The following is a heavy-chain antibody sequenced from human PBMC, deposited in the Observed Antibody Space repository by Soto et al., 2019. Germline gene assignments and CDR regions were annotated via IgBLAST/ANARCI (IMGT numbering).Heavy chain of an antibody. Sequence: QVQLQESGPGLVKPSQTLSLTCTVSGGSISTGGYYWSWIRQHPGRGLEWIGYIYHSGMTFSNPSLQSRVAISIGTSKNKFSPKLGSVTAADTAVYYCATRRWELHDAFDIWGQGTMVSVSS. CDR2: IYHSGMT. CDR3: ATRRWELHDAFDI. J-gene: IGHJ3*02. CDR1: GGSISTGGYY. D-gene: IGHD1-26*01. V-gene: IGHV4-31*03.